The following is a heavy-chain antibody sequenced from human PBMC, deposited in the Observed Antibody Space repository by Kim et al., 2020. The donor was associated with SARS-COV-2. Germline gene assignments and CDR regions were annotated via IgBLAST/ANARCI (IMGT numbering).Heavy chain of an antibody. V-gene: IGHV3-21*01. J-gene: IGHJ6*02. CDR2: ISSSSSYI. CDR1: GFTFSSYS. D-gene: IGHD3-3*01. CDR3: ARVLKNDFWSGYRPPPLYYYGMDV. Sequence: GGSLRLSCAASGFTFSSYSMNWVRQAPGKGLEWVSSISSSSSYIYYADSVKGRFTISRDNAKNSLYLQMNSLRAEDTAVYYCARVLKNDFWSGYRPPPLYYYGMDVWGQGTTVTVSS.